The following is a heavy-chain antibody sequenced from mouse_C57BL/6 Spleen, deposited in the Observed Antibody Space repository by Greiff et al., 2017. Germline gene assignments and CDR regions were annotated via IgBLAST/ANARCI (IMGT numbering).Heavy chain of an antibody. D-gene: IGHD2-2*01. V-gene: IGHV1-15*01. CDR1: GYTFTDYE. Sequence: QVQLQQSGAELVRPGASVTLSCKASGYTFTDYEMHWVKQTPVHGLEWIGAIDPETGGTAYNQKFKGKAILTADKSSSTAYMELRSLTSEDSAVYYCTRRWLRGAMDYWGQGTSVTVSS. CDR2: IDPETGGT. CDR3: TRRWLRGAMDY. J-gene: IGHJ4*01.